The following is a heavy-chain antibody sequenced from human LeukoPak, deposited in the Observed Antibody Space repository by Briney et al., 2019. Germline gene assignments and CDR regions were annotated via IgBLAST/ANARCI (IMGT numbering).Heavy chain of an antibody. Sequence: SQTLSLTCTVSGGSISSDGYYWSWIRQPPGKGLEWIGYINYSGSTFHYNPSLKSRITISVDTSKNQFSLRLNSVTAADTAVYYCASTNCSSASCYGANWFDPWGQGTLVTVSS. V-gene: IGHV4-30-4*08. CDR3: ASTNCSSASCYGANWFDP. CDR2: INYSGST. D-gene: IGHD2-2*01. CDR1: GGSISSDGYY. J-gene: IGHJ5*02.